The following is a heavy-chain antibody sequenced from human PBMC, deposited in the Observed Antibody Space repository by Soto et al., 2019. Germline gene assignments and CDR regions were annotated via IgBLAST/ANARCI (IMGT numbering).Heavy chain of an antibody. V-gene: IGHV4-34*01. CDR3: ARRYGSCFDY. Sequence: SETLSLTCAVYGMSFSGYYSGWIRQPPGKRREWIGYIYQSGSTNYNPSLKSRVTISVDTSKTQFSLKLSSVTAADTAVYYCARRYGSCFDYWGQGTLVTVSS. J-gene: IGHJ4*02. D-gene: IGHD5-18*01. CDR2: IYQSGST. CDR1: GMSFSGYY.